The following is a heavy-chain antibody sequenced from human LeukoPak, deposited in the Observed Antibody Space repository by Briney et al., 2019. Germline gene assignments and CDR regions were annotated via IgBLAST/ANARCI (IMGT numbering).Heavy chain of an antibody. CDR2: IIPILGIA. Sequence: GASVKVSCKASGGTFSSYAISWVRQAPGQGLEWMGRIIPILGIANYAQKFQGRVTITADKSTSTAYIELSSLRSEDTAVYYCARDERWELGPTPVYYYYYGMDVWGQGTTVTVSS. CDR3: ARDERWELGPTPVYYYYYGMDV. CDR1: GGTFSSYA. J-gene: IGHJ6*02. V-gene: IGHV1-69*04. D-gene: IGHD1-26*01.